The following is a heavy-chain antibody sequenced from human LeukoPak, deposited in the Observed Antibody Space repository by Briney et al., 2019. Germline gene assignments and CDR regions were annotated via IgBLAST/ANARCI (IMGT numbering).Heavy chain of an antibody. D-gene: IGHD3-3*01. CDR2: IYPGDSDT. V-gene: IGHV5-51*01. J-gene: IGHJ4*02. CDR3: ARLTYDFWSGYSTGLDY. CDR1: GYSFTSYW. Sequence: GESPKISCKGSGYSFTSYWIGWVRQMPGKGLEWMGIIYPGDSDTRYSPSFQGQVTISADKSISTAYLQWSSLKASDTAMYYCARLTYDFWSGYSTGLDYWGQGTLVTVSS.